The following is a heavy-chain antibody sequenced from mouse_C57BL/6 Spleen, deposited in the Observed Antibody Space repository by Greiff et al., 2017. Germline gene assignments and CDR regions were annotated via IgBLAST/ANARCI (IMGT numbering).Heavy chain of an antibody. Sequence: QVQLQQSGAELVRPGASVKLSCKASGYTFTDYYINWVKQRPGQGLEWIARIYPGSGNTYYNEKFKGKATLTAEKSSSTAYMQLSSLTSEDSAVYFCARDYGRGNAMDYWGQGTSVTVSS. CDR3: ARDYGRGNAMDY. J-gene: IGHJ4*01. V-gene: IGHV1-76*01. CDR2: IYPGSGNT. CDR1: GYTFTDYY. D-gene: IGHD1-1*01.